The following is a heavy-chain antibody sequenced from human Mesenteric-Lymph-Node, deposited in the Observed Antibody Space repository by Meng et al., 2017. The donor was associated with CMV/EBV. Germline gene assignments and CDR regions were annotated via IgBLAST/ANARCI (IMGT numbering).Heavy chain of an antibody. CDR1: GFTFSIYW. D-gene: IGHD3-22*01. J-gene: IGHJ4*02. CDR3: ARGGNYDSSGPSDY. CDR2: IKQDGSEK. Sequence: GESLKISCAASGFTFSIYWMSWVRQAPGKGLEWVANIKQDGSEKYYVDSVKGRFTISRDNAKNSLYLQMNSPRAEDTAVYYCARGGNYDSSGPSDYWGQGTLVTVSS. V-gene: IGHV3-7*04.